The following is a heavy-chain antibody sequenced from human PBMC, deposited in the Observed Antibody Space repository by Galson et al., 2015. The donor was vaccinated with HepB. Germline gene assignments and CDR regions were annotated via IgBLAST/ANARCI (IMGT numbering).Heavy chain of an antibody. Sequence: SLRLSCAASGFTFSTSSINWVRQAPGKGLEWVSHISSSSSTIYYADSVKGRFTISRDNAKKSLYLQMNSLRAEDTAVYYCASPVGTFGRGTFDTWGQGTMVTVSS. V-gene: IGHV3-48*01. CDR2: ISSSSSTI. D-gene: IGHD3-16*01. CDR1: GFTFSTSS. J-gene: IGHJ3*02. CDR3: ASPVGTFGRGTFDT.